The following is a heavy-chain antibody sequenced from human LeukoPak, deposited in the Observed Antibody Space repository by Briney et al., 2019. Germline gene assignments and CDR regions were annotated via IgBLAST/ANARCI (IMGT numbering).Heavy chain of an antibody. Sequence: PSETLSLTCAVYGGSFSGYYWSWIRQPPGKGLEWIGSIYYSGSTYYNPSLKSRVTISVDTSKNQFSLKLSSVTAADTAVYYCARHGKDTAMVASGYYYGMDVWGQGTTVTVSS. CDR3: ARHGKDTAMVASGYYYGMDV. V-gene: IGHV4-34*01. CDR2: IYYSGST. CDR1: GGSFSGYY. D-gene: IGHD5-18*01. J-gene: IGHJ6*02.